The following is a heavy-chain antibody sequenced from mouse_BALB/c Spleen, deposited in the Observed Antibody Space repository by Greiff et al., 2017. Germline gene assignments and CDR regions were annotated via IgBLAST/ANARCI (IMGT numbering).Heavy chain of an antibody. J-gene: IGHJ4*01. D-gene: IGHD1-1*01. CDR1: GYSFTGYY. Sequence: VHVKQSGPELVKPGASVKISCKASGYSFTGYYMHWVKQSHVKSLEWIGRINPYNGATSYNQNFKDKASLTVDKSSSTAYMELHSLTSEDSAVYYCARGRDYYGSSGYYAMDYWGQGTSVTVSS. CDR3: ARGRDYYGSSGYYAMDY. V-gene: IGHV1-31*01. CDR2: INPYNGAT.